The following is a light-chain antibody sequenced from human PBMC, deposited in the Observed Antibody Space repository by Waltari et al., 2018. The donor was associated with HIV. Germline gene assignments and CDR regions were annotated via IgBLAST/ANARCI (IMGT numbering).Light chain of an antibody. J-gene: IGLJ2*01. CDR2: DVA. CDR1: SSDVGGYNY. V-gene: IGLV2-14*03. CDR3: SSYTSNSKWV. Sequence: QSALTQPASVSGSPGQSLSISCTGTSSDVGGYNYVSWYQQHPGKAPKLMIYDVANRPSGVPSRFSGAKSGNTASLTISGLQADDEADYYCSSYTSNSKWVFGGGTKLTVL.